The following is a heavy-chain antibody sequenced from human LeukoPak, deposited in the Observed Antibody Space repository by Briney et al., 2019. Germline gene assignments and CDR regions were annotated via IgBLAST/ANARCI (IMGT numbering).Heavy chain of an antibody. CDR2: IYHSGST. CDR1: GGSISSSNR. Sequence: PSGTLSLTCAVSGGSISSSNRWSWVRQPPGKGLEWIGEIYHSGSTNYNPSLRSRVTISVDKSKNQFSLNLSSVTAADTAVYYCARDKGGGGTQIDYWGQGTLVTVSS. V-gene: IGHV4-4*02. D-gene: IGHD2-15*01. CDR3: ARDKGGGGTQIDY. J-gene: IGHJ4*02.